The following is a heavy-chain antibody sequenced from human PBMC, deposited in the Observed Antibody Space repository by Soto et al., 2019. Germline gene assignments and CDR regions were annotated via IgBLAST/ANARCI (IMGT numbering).Heavy chain of an antibody. D-gene: IGHD1-26*01. V-gene: IGHV3-15*01. CDR3: GSGRPVQY. CDR2: IRSKPDGGTT. CDR1: GFSFINAW. J-gene: IGHJ1*01. Sequence: PGGSLRLSCAGSGFSFINAWITWVRQAPGKGLEWVGRIRSKPDGGTTDYAAPVKSRFSISRDDSQNTVYLQMDSLKTEDTAVYYCGSGRPVQYWGQGTLVTVSS.